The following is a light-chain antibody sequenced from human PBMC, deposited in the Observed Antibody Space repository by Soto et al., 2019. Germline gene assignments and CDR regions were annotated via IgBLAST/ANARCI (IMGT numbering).Light chain of an antibody. CDR3: LLYYGGQLGV. CDR2: STS. CDR1: TGAVTSGYY. Sequence: QAVVTQEPSLTVSPGGTVTLTCASSTGAVTSGYYPNWFQQKPGQAPRALIYSTSNKYSWTPARFSGSLLGGKAALTLSGVQPEDEAEYYCLLYYGGQLGVFGGGIKLTVL. V-gene: IGLV7-43*01. J-gene: IGLJ2*01.